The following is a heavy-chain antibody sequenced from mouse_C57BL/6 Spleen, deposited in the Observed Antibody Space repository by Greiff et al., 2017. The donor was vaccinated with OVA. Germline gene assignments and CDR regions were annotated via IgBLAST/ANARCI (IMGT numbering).Heavy chain of an antibody. D-gene: IGHD1-1*01. Sequence: QVQLQQPGAELVKPGASVKLSCKASGYTFTSYWMHWVKQRPGRGLEWIGRIDPNSGGTKYNEKFKSKATMTVDKPSSTAYMQLSSLTSEDSAVYYCARDYGSSYPAWFAYWGQGTLVTVSA. V-gene: IGHV1-72*01. CDR3: ARDYGSSYPAWFAY. CDR2: IDPNSGGT. CDR1: GYTFTSYW. J-gene: IGHJ3*01.